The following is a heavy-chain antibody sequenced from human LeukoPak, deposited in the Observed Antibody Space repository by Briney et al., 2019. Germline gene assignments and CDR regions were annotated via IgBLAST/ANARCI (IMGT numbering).Heavy chain of an antibody. V-gene: IGHV4-59*01. Sequence: SETLSLTCAVSGGSISTYYWSWIRQPPGKGLEWIGYVYYSGNTYYDPSLKSRVTISVDTSKNQFSLNLSSVTAADTAVYYCARGKSSHYYDGTGYKCFDSWGQGTLVTISS. CDR3: ARGKSSHYYDGTGYKCFDS. J-gene: IGHJ4*02. CDR1: GGSISTYY. CDR2: VYYSGNT. D-gene: IGHD3-22*01.